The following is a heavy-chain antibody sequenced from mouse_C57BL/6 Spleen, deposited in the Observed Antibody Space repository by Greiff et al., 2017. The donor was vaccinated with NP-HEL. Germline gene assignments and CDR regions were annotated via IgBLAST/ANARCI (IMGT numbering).Heavy chain of an antibody. D-gene: IGHD3-1*01. V-gene: IGHV1-50*01. CDR3: ARSGPNAMDY. Sequence: VQRVESGAELVKPGASVKLSCKASGYTFTSYWMQWVKQRPGQGLEWIGEIDPSDSYTNYNQKFKGKATLTVDTSSSTAYMQLSSLTSEDSAVYYCARSGPNAMDYWGQGTSVTVSS. CDR2: IDPSDSYT. CDR1: GYTFTSYW. J-gene: IGHJ4*01.